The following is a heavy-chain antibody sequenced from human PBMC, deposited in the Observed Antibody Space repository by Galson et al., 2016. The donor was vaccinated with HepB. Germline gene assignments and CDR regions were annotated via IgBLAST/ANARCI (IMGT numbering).Heavy chain of an antibody. CDR3: ASGYVGNSGGFDP. D-gene: IGHD4-23*01. CDR2: MSPNSGNT. CDR1: GYTFTNYD. Sequence: SVKVSCKASGYTFTNYDINWVRQATGQGLEWLGWMSPNSGNTGYAQNFQGRVTLTRDTSISTAYMELSSLRSDDTAVYYCASGYVGNSGGFDPWGQGTLVTVSS. V-gene: IGHV1-8*01. J-gene: IGHJ5*02.